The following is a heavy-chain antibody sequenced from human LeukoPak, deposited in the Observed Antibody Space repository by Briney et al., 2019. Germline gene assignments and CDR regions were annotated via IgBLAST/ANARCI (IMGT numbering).Heavy chain of an antibody. D-gene: IGHD2-15*01. Sequence: SETLSLTCTVSGGSISSSSYYWGWIRQPPGKGLERIGSIYYSGSTYYNPSLKSRVTISVDTSKNQFSLKLSSVTAADTAVYYCARPRTSGPETYYFDYWGQGTLVTVSS. J-gene: IGHJ4*02. V-gene: IGHV4-39*01. CDR3: ARPRTSGPETYYFDY. CDR2: IYYSGST. CDR1: GGSISSSSYY.